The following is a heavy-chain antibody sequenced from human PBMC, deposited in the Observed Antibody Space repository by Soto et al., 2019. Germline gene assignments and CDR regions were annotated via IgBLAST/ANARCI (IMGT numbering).Heavy chain of an antibody. CDR2: ISSSSSTI. D-gene: IGHD3-16*01. V-gene: IGHV3-48*01. CDR3: ARGRRLNDYHYNYMDV. J-gene: IGHJ6*03. Sequence: GGSLRLSCAASGFTFSSYTMNWVRQAPGKGLEWVSYISSSSSTIYYADSVKGRFTISRDNAKNSLYLQMNSLRAEDTALYYCARGRRLNDYHYNYMDVWGKGTTVTVSS. CDR1: GFTFSSYT.